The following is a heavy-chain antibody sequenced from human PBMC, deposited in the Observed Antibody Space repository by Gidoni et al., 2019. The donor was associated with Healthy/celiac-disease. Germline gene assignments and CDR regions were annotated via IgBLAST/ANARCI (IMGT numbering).Heavy chain of an antibody. V-gene: IGHV3-43*01. CDR1: GFPCDAYP. CDR2: ISWDGGST. Sequence: DVQLVESGGVVVQPGGSLRVSCAASGFPCDAYPMHWVRQAPGKGLERVSLISWDGGSTYYADSVKGRFTSSRDNSKNSLYLQMNSLRTEDTALYYCAKDSEVTPDWYFDLWCRGTLVTVSS. J-gene: IGHJ2*01. CDR3: AKDSEVTPDWYFDL. D-gene: IGHD4-4*01.